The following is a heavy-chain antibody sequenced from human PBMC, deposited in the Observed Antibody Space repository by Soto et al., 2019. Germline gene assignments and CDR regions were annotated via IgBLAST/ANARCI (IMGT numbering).Heavy chain of an antibody. J-gene: IGHJ4*02. CDR3: AKDQIVVVLPRLFDY. V-gene: IGHV3-23*01. CDR1: GFTFSSYA. CDR2: ISGSGGST. Sequence: EVQLLESGGGLVQPGGSLRLSCAASGFTFSSYAMSWVRQAPGKGLEWVSAISGSGGSTYYADSVKGRFTISRDNSKTALDLQMNSLTAEDTAVYYCAKDQIVVVLPRLFDYWGERTLVTVSS. D-gene: IGHD3-22*01.